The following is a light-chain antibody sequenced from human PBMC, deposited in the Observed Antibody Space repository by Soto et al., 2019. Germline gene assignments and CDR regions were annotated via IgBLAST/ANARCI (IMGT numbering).Light chain of an antibody. V-gene: IGLV2-14*01. CDR3: SSYKSISPVV. CDR2: DLI. J-gene: IGLJ2*01. CDR1: SSDVGGYNY. Sequence: SVLTQPASMSGSPGQSITISCTGTSSDVGGYNYVSWYQQHPGKAPKLMIYDLINRPSGVSDRFSGSKSGNTASLTISGLQAEDEAHYYCSSYKSISPVVFGGGTKLTVL.